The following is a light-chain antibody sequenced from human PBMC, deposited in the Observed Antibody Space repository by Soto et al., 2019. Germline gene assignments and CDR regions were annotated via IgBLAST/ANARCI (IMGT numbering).Light chain of an antibody. V-gene: IGLV2-8*01. CDR2: DVT. CDR3: SSYAGTHIV. Sequence: QSALTQPPSASGSPGQSVAISCTGTSSDVGGYNYVSRYQQYPGKAPKLMIYDVTKRPSGVPDRFSGSKSGNTASLTVSGLQAEDEADYYCSSYAGTHIVFGTGTKVTVL. CDR1: SSDVGGYNY. J-gene: IGLJ1*01.